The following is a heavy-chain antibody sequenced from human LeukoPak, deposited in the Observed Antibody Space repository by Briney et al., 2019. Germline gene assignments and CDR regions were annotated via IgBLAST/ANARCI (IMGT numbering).Heavy chain of an antibody. Sequence: GGSLKISFKGSGYRFTSYWNGWVRPMPGKGLEWMGIIYPGDSDTRYSPSFQGQVTISADKSISTAYLQWSSLKASDTAMYYCARHKDRNWFDPWGQGTLVTVSS. V-gene: IGHV5-51*01. D-gene: IGHD1-14*01. CDR2: IYPGDSDT. J-gene: IGHJ5*02. CDR1: GYRFTSYW. CDR3: ARHKDRNWFDP.